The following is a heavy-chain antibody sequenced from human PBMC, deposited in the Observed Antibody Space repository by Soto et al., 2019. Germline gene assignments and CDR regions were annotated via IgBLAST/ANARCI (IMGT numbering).Heavy chain of an antibody. CDR1: GYSFTSYW. CDR3: ATLRPYCGGDCRLDY. Sequence: GESLKISCKGSGYSFTSYWIGWVRQMPGKGLEWMGIIYPGDSDTRYSPSFQGQVTISADKSISTAYLQWSSLKASDTAMYYCATLRPYCGGDCRLDYWGQGTLVTVSS. J-gene: IGHJ4*02. V-gene: IGHV5-51*01. CDR2: IYPGDSDT. D-gene: IGHD2-21*02.